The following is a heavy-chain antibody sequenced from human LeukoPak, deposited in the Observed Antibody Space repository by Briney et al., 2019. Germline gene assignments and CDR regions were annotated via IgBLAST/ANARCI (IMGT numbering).Heavy chain of an antibody. V-gene: IGHV3-30*02. D-gene: IGHD1-26*01. Sequence: PGVSLRLSCAASGFTFSSYAMTWVRQAPGKGLEWVAFIRYDGSNKYYADSVKGRFTISRDNSKNTLYLQMNSLRAEDTAVYYCAKDRWELLEDGGIVDYWGQGTLVTVSS. CDR1: GFTFSSYA. CDR2: IRYDGSNK. J-gene: IGHJ4*02. CDR3: AKDRWELLEDGGIVDY.